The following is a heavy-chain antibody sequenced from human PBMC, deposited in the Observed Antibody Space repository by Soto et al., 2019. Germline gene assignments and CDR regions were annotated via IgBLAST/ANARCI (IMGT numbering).Heavy chain of an antibody. CDR2: IWYDGSNK. CDR3: ARDAFPLGRYYLDY. V-gene: IGHV3-33*01. Sequence: GGSLRLSCAASGFAFSSYGMHWVRQAPGKGLEWVAVIWYDGSNKYYANSVRGRFTISRDISKTTLYLQINSLRAEDTVVYYCARDAFPLGRYYLDYWGQGTLVTVSP. J-gene: IGHJ4*02. CDR1: GFAFSSYG. D-gene: IGHD6-6*01.